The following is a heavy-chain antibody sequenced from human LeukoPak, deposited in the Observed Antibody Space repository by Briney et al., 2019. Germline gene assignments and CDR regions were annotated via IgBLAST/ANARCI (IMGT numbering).Heavy chain of an antibody. Sequence: PSETLSLTCTVSGGSISSGDYYWSWIRQPPGKGLEWIGYIYYSGSTYYNPSLKSRVTISVDTSKNQFSLKLSSVTAADTAVYYCARGGNSGSYAAAFDIWGQGTMVTVSS. CDR1: GGSISSGDYY. D-gene: IGHD1-26*01. CDR3: ARGGNSGSYAAAFDI. CDR2: IYYSGST. J-gene: IGHJ3*02. V-gene: IGHV4-30-4*01.